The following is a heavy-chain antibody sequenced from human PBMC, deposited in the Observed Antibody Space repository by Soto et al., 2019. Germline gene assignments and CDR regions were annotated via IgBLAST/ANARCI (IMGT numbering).Heavy chain of an antibody. CDR3: AARVDYGDLPNWFDP. J-gene: IGHJ5*02. D-gene: IGHD4-17*01. Sequence: EVQLLESGGGLVQPGGSLTLSCAASGFTFSTYAMSWVRQVPGKGLEWLSSIRGIGVDTYYADSVKGRYTISRDNSKNTLYLQMNSLRVDDTAVYYCAARVDYGDLPNWFDPWVQGTLVSVSS. V-gene: IGHV3-23*01. CDR2: IRGIGVDT. CDR1: GFTFSTYA.